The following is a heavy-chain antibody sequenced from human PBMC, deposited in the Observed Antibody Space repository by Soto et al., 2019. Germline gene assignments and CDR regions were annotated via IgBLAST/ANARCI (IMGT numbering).Heavy chain of an antibody. J-gene: IGHJ4*02. V-gene: IGHV1-3*01. Sequence: VHLSRQAKGQGLEWMGWIHAGNGKTKYSQKFQDRVTLSRDTSASTTYMEVSSLTSEDTAVYYCARNEDYWGQRTLLSVSS. D-gene: IGHD1-1*01. CDR2: IHAGNGKT. CDR3: ARNEDY.